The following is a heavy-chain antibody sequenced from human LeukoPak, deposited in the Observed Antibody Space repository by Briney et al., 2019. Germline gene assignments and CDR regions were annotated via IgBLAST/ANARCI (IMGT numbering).Heavy chain of an antibody. Sequence: SGPTLVKPTQTLTLTCTFSGFSLSTSGVGVGWIRQPPGKALEWLALIYWDDDKRYSPSLKSRLTITKDTSKNQVVLTMTNMDPVDTATYFCAHSRIRYFDWLLYPYYFGYWGQGTLVTVSS. V-gene: IGHV2-5*02. CDR1: GFSLSTSGVG. J-gene: IGHJ4*02. CDR3: AHSRIRYFDWLLYPYYFGY. D-gene: IGHD3-9*01. CDR2: IYWDDDK.